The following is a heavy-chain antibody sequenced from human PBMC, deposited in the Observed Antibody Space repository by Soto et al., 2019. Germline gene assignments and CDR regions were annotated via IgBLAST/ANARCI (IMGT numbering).Heavy chain of an antibody. J-gene: IGHJ4*02. Sequence: ASVKVSCKASGGTFSSYTISWVRQAPGQGLEWMGRIIPILGIANYAQKFQGRVTITADKSTSTAYMELSSLRSDDTAVYYCAREGYCISTSCYASALDYWGQGTLVTVSS. V-gene: IGHV1-69*04. CDR2: IIPILGIA. CDR3: AREGYCISTSCYASALDY. D-gene: IGHD2-2*01. CDR1: GGTFSSYT.